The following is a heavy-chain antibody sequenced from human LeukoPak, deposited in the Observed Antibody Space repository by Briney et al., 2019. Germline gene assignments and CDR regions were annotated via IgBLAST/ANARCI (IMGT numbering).Heavy chain of an antibody. D-gene: IGHD3-22*01. CDR2: IYSGGST. V-gene: IGHV3-53*01. Sequence: PGGSLRLSCAASGFIVSSNYMSWVRQAPGKGLEWVSVIYSGGSTYYADSVKGRFTISRDNAKNSLYLQMNSLRAEDTAVYYCARDRLSYYDSSGYYPWYFQHWGQGTLVTVSS. CDR3: ARDRLSYYDSSGYYPWYFQH. J-gene: IGHJ1*01. CDR1: GFIVSSNY.